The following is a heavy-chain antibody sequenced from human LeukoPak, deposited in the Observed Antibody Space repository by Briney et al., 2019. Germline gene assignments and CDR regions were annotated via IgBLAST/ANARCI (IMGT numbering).Heavy chain of an antibody. CDR3: ARDRIRPKRYGMDV. J-gene: IGHJ6*02. V-gene: IGHV3-30*03. CDR1: GFTFSSYG. Sequence: GRSLRLSCAASGFTFSSYGMHWVRQAPGKGLEWVAVISYDGSNKYYADSVKGRFTTSRDNSKNTLYLQMNSLRAEDTAVYYCARDRIRPKRYGMDVWGQGTTVTVSS. CDR2: ISYDGSNK.